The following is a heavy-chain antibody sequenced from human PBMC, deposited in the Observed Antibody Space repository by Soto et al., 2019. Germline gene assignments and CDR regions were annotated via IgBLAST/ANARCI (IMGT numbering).Heavy chain of an antibody. CDR1: GGSISSGGYY. D-gene: IGHD1-1*01. J-gene: IGHJ5*02. CDR3: ARHDSGWFDP. CDR2: IYYSGST. V-gene: IGHV4-31*03. Sequence: SETLSLTCTVSGGSISSGGYYWSWIRQHPGKGLEWIGYIYYSGSTYYNPSLKSRVTISVDTSKNQFSLKLSSVTAADTAVYYCARHDSGWFDPWGQGTLVTVSS.